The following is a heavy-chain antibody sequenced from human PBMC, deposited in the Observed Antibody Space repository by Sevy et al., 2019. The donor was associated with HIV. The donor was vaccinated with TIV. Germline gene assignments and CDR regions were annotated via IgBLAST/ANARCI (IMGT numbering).Heavy chain of an antibody. CDR3: ARDVGGGYFDY. J-gene: IGHJ4*01. Sequence: GGSLRLSCVASGFTFNNFWMAWVRQAPGKGLEWFANIKPDGSESNHVGSEKGRFTISRDNAKNSLYLQMNSLTAEDTAVYYCARDVGGGYFDYWGQGTLVTVSS. V-gene: IGHV3-7*03. CDR1: GFTFNNFW. D-gene: IGHD3-16*01. CDR2: IKPDGSES.